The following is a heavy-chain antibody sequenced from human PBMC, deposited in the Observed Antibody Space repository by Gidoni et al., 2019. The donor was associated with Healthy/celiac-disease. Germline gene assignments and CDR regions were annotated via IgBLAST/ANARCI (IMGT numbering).Heavy chain of an antibody. Sequence: QITLTESGPTLVNPTQTLTLTCTFPGISPSTSGVGVSWIRQPPGKALEWLALIYWDDNKRYSPSLKSRLTITKDTSKNQVVLTMTNMDPVDTATYYCAHSRHYYYDSSGYYLEYFQHWGQGTLVTVSS. V-gene: IGHV2-5*02. CDR1: GISPSTSGVG. J-gene: IGHJ1*01. CDR2: IYWDDNK. D-gene: IGHD3-22*01. CDR3: AHSRHYYYDSSGYYLEYFQH.